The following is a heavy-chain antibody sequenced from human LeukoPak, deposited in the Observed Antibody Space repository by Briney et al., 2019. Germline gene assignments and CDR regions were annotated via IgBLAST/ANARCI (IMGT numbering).Heavy chain of an antibody. V-gene: IGHV4-39*07. Sequence: SETLSLTCTVSGGSMTNNTFYWGWIRQPPGKGLEWIGSIYHTGPTYYNPSLKRRVTISVDTSKNQFSLKLSSVTAADTAVYYCARVLIWFGQLQIRFDPWGPGTLVTVSS. CDR3: ARVLIWFGQLQIRFDP. CDR1: GGSMTNNTFY. D-gene: IGHD3-10*01. J-gene: IGHJ5*02. CDR2: IYHTGPT.